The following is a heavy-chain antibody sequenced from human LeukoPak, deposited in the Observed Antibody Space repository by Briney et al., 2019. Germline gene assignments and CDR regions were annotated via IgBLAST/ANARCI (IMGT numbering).Heavy chain of an antibody. CDR1: GGTFSCYA. J-gene: IGHJ4*02. Sequence: SVKVSCKASGGTFSCYAISWVRQAPGQGLEWMGGIIPIFGTANYAQKFQGRVTITADESTSTAYMELSSLRSEDTAVYYCAREDYGGNSGLLGFNYWGQGTLVTVSS. CDR2: IIPIFGTA. CDR3: AREDYGGNSGLLGFNY. D-gene: IGHD4-23*01. V-gene: IGHV1-69*13.